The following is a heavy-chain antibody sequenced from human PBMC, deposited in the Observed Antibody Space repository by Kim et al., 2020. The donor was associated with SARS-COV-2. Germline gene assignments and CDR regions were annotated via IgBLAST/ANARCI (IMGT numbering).Heavy chain of an antibody. V-gene: IGHV3-21*01. CDR1: GFTFSSYS. CDR2: IISSSSYI. D-gene: IGHD4-17*01. CDR3: ARDGGTVTTGYYGMDV. J-gene: IGHJ6*02. Sequence: GGSLRLSCAASGFTFSSYSMNWVRQAPGKGLEWVSSIISSSSYIYYADSVKGRFTISRDNAKNSLYLQMNSLRAEDTAVYYCARDGGTVTTGYYGMDVWGHGTTVTVSS.